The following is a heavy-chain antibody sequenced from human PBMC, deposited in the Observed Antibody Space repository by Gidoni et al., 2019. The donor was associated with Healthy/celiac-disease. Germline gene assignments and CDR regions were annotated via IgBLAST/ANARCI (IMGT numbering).Heavy chain of an antibody. J-gene: IGHJ6*02. CDR1: EVTYSSYA. CDR3: VNYYYGMDV. Sequence: QVQRVQSGAEEKKRVPSAKVSGMATEVTYSSYAISWLRQAPGQGLEWMGGIIHIFGTANYAQKFPCRVTITAAKSTSTAYMDLSSLRSEDTAVYYCVNYYYGMDVWGQGTTVTVSS. CDR2: IIHIFGTA. D-gene: IGHD3-16*02. V-gene: IGHV1-69*06.